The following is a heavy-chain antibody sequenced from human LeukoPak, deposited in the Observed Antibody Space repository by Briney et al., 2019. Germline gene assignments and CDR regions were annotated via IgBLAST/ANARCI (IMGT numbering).Heavy chain of an antibody. D-gene: IGHD6-19*01. Sequence: GASVKVSCKASGYTFTSYDINWVRQATGQGIEWMGWMNPNSGNTGYAQKFQGRVTITRNTSISTAYMDLSSLRSDDTAVYYCARRAVAYYYYYYMDVWGKGTTVTVSS. CDR2: MNPNSGNT. V-gene: IGHV1-8*03. CDR3: ARRAVAYYYYYYMDV. J-gene: IGHJ6*03. CDR1: GYTFTSYD.